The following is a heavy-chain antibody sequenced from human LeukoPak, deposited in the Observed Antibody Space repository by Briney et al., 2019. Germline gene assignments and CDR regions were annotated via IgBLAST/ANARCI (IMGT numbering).Heavy chain of an antibody. D-gene: IGHD2/OR15-2a*01. V-gene: IGHV1-69*04. Sequence: GASVKVSCKASGGTFSSYAISWVRQAPGQGLEWMGRIIPILGIANYAQKFQGRVTITADKSTSTAYMELSSLRSEDTAVYCCARAGLLSPYYYGMDVWGQGTTVTVSS. CDR3: ARAGLLSPYYYGMDV. J-gene: IGHJ6*02. CDR1: GGTFSSYA. CDR2: IIPILGIA.